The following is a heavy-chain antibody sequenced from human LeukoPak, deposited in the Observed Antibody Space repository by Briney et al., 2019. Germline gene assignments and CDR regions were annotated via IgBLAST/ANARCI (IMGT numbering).Heavy chain of an antibody. D-gene: IGHD6-6*01. CDR1: GYTFTGYY. CDR2: INPHSGGT. Sequence: ASVKVSCKASGYTFTGYYIHWVRQAPGQGLEWMGWINPHSGGTNYAQKFQGGVTMTRDTSISTAYMELSRLRSDDTAVYYCARDVLLEYSSSSEASRRSTGSMDVWGKGTTVTVSS. J-gene: IGHJ6*03. CDR3: ARDVLLEYSSSSEASRRSTGSMDV. V-gene: IGHV1-2*02.